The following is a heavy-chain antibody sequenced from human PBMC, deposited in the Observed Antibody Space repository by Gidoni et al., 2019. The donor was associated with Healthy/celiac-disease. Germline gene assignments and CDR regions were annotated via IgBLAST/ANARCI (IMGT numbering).Heavy chain of an antibody. Sequence: QVPLVQSGAEVKKPWASVKVSCKASGSTFPSYALHWVRQAPGQRLEWMGWINAGNGKTKYSKKFQGRVTITRDTSASTAYMELSSLRSEDTAVYYWARGPDHEPWIQLWLYYFDYWGQGTLVTVSS. J-gene: IGHJ4*02. CDR2: INAGNGKT. CDR1: GSTFPSYA. V-gene: IGHV1-3*01. D-gene: IGHD5-18*01. CDR3: ARGPDHEPWIQLWLYYFDY.